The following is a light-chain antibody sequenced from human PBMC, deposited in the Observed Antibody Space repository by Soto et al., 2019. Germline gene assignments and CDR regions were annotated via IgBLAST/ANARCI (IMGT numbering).Light chain of an antibody. CDR1: QSVSSNY. Sequence: EIVLTQSPGTLSLSPGERATLSCRASQSVSSNYLAWYQQKPGQAPRLLIYGASSRATGIPDRFSGSGSGTNFTHPISRLVHEDFAVYCCLTWTFGQGTKLEIK. J-gene: IGKJ1*01. CDR2: GAS. V-gene: IGKV3-20*01. CDR3: LTWT.